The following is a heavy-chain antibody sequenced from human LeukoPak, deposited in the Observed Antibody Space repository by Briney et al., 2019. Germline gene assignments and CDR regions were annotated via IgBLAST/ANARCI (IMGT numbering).Heavy chain of an antibody. J-gene: IGHJ4*02. D-gene: IGHD3-22*01. CDR2: ISYDGSNK. Sequence: QPGGSLRLSCAASGFTFSSYAMHWARQAPGKGLEWVAVISYDGSNKYYADSVKGRFTISRDNSKNTLYLQMNSLRAEDTAVYYCAISHYYNSSGYYSFDYWGQGTLLTVSS. CDR3: AISHYYNSSGYYSFDY. CDR1: GFTFSSYA. V-gene: IGHV3-30-3*01.